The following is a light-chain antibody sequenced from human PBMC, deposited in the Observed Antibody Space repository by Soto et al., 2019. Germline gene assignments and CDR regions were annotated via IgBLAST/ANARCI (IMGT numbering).Light chain of an antibody. CDR2: AAG. CDR3: QQYGSSPRT. V-gene: IGKV3-20*01. Sequence: EIVLTQSPGTLSLSPGERATLSCRASESVDSSYLAWYQQKPGQAPRLLMYAAGTRAIGIPDRFSGSGSGTDFTLTISRLEPEDYAVYYCQQYGSSPRTFGQGTKLEIK. CDR1: ESVDSSY. J-gene: IGKJ2*01.